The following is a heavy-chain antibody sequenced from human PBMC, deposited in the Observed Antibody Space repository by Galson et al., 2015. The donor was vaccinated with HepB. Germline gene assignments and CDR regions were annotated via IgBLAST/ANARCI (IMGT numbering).Heavy chain of an antibody. CDR2: ISASGGNT. CDR3: AKIPGSAGLYSVYSYGYLVD. CDR1: GFTFSSYA. D-gene: IGHD5-18*01. J-gene: IGHJ4*02. V-gene: IGHV3-23*01. Sequence: SLRLSCAASGFTFSSYAMSWVRQAPRKGLEWVSAISASGGNTYYADSVKGRFTISRDNSKNTLYLQMNSLRAEDTAVYYCAKIPGSAGLYSVYSYGYLVDWGQGTLVTVSS.